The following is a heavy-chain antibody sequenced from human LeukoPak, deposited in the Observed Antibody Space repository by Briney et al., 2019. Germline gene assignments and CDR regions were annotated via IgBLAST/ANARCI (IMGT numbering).Heavy chain of an antibody. D-gene: IGHD2-15*01. CDR2: IYSGGST. CDR3: ARDHLFCSGGSCYGDY. V-gene: IGHV3-53*01. J-gene: IGHJ4*02. Sequence: GGSLRLSCAASGFTFSSYSMIWVRQAPGKGLEWVSVIYSGGSTYYADSVKGRFTISRDNSKNTLYLQMNSLRAEDTAVYYCARDHLFCSGGSCYGDYWGQGTLITVSS. CDR1: GFTFSSYS.